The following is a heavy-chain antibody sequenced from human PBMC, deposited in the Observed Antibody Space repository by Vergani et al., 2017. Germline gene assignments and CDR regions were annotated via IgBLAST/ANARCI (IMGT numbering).Heavy chain of an antibody. D-gene: IGHD2-8*01. V-gene: IGHV4-31*03. CDR3: AGVAYSTTGVCVPQCYMDV. Sequence: QVQLQESGPGLVKPSQTLSLTCTVSGGSISSGCYYWSWIRQHPGKGLEWIGYFYYSGSTYYNPSLKSRVTISVDTSKNQFSLKLSSVTAADTAVYYCAGVAYSTTGVCVPQCYMDVWGKGTTVTVSS. J-gene: IGHJ6*03. CDR1: GGSISSGCYY. CDR2: FYYSGST.